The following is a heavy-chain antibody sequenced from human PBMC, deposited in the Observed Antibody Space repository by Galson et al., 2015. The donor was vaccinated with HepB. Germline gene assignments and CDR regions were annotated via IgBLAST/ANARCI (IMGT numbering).Heavy chain of an antibody. Sequence: SLRLSCAATGFTFSSYAMSWVRQAPGKGLEWVSSISGSGGNTYYADSVKGRFTISRDNSKNTLYLRMNSLRAEDTAVYYCAKDGQWLRPYYFDYWGQGTLVTVSS. CDR1: GFTFSSYA. D-gene: IGHD5-12*01. CDR2: ISGSGGNT. CDR3: AKDGQWLRPYYFDY. J-gene: IGHJ4*02. V-gene: IGHV3-23*01.